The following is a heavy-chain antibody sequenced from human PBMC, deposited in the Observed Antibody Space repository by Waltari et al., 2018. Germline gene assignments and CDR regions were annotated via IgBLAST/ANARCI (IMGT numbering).Heavy chain of an antibody. CDR3: ARDSGYGSGSYSVDF. J-gene: IGHJ4*02. CDR1: GYTFTSYG. V-gene: IGHV1-18*01. Sequence: QVQLVQSGAEVKKPGASVKVSCKSSGYTFTSYGITWVRQAPGQGLEWMGWISAYNGDTNHAQKLQDRVTMTTDTSTSTAYMELRSLRSDDTAVYYCARDSGYGSGSYSVDFWGQGTLVTASS. D-gene: IGHD3-10*01. CDR2: ISAYNGDT.